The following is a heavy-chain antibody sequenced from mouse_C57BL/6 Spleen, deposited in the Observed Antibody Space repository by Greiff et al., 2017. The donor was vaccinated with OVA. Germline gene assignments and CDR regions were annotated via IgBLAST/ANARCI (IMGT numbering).Heavy chain of an antibody. CDR2: IYPGDGNT. CDR1: GYAFTSSW. J-gene: IGHJ2*01. V-gene: IGHV1-82*01. Sequence: VQLQESGPELVKPGASVKLSCKASGYAFTSSWMNWVKQRPGKGLEWIGRIYPGDGNTNYNGKFKGKATLTADKSSSTAYMHLSSLTSEDSSVYFCARWRLHLDDWGQGTTLTVSS. CDR3: ARWRLHLDD. D-gene: IGHD2-2*01.